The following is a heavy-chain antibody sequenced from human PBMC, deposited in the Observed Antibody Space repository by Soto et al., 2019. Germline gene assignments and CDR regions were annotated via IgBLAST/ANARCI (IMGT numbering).Heavy chain of an antibody. J-gene: IGHJ4*02. D-gene: IGHD3-9*01. CDR2: IKSKTDGGTT. V-gene: IGHV3-15*01. Sequence: PGGSLRLSCAASGFTFSNAWMSWVRQAPGKGLEWVGRIKSKTDGGTTDYAAPVKGRFTISRDDSKNTLYLQMNSLKTEDTAVYYCTTLLIRYFEMGRGTIDYSGQGTLVTVSS. CDR3: TTLLIRYFEMGRGTIDY. CDR1: GFTFSNAW.